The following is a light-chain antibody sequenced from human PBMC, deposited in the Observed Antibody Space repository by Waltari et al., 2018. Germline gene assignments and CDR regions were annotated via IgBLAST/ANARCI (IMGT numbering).Light chain of an antibody. CDR2: GAS. CDR1: QSVSRY. CDR3: QNHERLPAM. J-gene: IGKJ1*01. Sequence: EIVLTQSPGTLSLSPGERATLSCGASQSVSRYLAWYQQKPGQAPRLLIYGASSRATGIPDRFRGSGSGTDFSLTISRLEPEDFAVYYCQNHERLPAMFGQGTKVEIK. V-gene: IGKV3-20*01.